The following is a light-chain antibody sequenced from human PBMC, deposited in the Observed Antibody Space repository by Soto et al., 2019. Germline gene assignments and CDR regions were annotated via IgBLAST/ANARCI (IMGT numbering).Light chain of an antibody. Sequence: EVVMTQSPATLSVSPGERATLSCRASQSVSNNLAWYQQKPVQAPRLLIYGASTRATGIPARFSGSGSGTEFTLTISSLQSEDFAVYYCQQYNNWWTFGQGTKVEIK. J-gene: IGKJ1*01. V-gene: IGKV3-15*01. CDR1: QSVSNN. CDR3: QQYNNWWT. CDR2: GAS.